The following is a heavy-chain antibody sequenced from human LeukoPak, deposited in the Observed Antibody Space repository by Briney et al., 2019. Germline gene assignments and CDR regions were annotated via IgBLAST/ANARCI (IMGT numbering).Heavy chain of an antibody. Sequence: ASVKVSCKASRYTFTSYDINGVREAAGQRLEWMGWMNPNTGHTGFAKKFQGRLTMTRDASISTAYMELGSLRSDDTAVYYCSRLSQTPDYYSNGGYYYLGYWGQGTPVTVSS. D-gene: IGHD3-22*01. J-gene: IGHJ4*02. CDR2: MNPNTGHT. CDR3: SRLSQTPDYYSNGGYYYLGY. CDR1: RYTFTSYD. V-gene: IGHV1-8*01.